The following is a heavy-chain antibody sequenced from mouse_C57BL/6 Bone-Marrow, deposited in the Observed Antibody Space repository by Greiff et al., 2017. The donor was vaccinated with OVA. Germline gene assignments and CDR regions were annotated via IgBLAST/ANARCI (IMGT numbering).Heavy chain of an antibody. V-gene: IGHV1-39*01. J-gene: IGHJ3*01. CDR1: GYSFTDYN. CDR2: INPNYGTT. D-gene: IGHD1-1*01. Sequence: VQLQQSGPELVKPGASVKISCKASGYSFTDYNMNWVKQSNGKSLEWIGVINPNYGTTSYNQKFKGKATLTVDQSSSTAYMQLNSLTSEDSAVYYCARSYYYGSRDWDSAWFAYWGQGTLVTVSA. CDR3: ARSYYYGSRDWDSAWFAY.